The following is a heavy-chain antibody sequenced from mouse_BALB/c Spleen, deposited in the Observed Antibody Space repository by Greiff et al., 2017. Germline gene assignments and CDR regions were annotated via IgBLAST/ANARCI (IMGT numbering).Heavy chain of an antibody. Sequence: DVQLQESGPGLVKPSQSLSLTCTVTGYSITSDYAWNWIRQFPGNKLVWMGYISYSGSTSYNPSLKSRISITRDTSKNQFFLQLNSVTTEDTATYYCANYDGAWFAYWGQGTLVTVSA. V-gene: IGHV3-2*02. D-gene: IGHD2-4*01. J-gene: IGHJ3*01. CDR3: ANYDGAWFAY. CDR1: GYSITSDYA. CDR2: ISYSGST.